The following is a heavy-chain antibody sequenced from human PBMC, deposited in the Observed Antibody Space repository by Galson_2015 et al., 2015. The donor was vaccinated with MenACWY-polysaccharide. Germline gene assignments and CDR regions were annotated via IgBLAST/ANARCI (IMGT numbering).Heavy chain of an antibody. V-gene: IGHV3-48*03. J-gene: IGHJ4*02. Sequence: SLRLSCAASGFTFSSYAMSWVRQAPGKGLEWVSAISGSGSTIYYADSVKGRFTISRDNAKNSLYLQMNSLRAEDTAVYYCARKLGANGNWGQGTLVTVSS. CDR1: GFTFSSYA. CDR3: ARKLGANGN. D-gene: IGHD1-26*01. CDR2: ISGSGSTI.